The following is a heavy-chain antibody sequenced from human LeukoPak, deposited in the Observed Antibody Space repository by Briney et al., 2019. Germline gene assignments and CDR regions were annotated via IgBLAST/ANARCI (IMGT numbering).Heavy chain of an antibody. Sequence: SETLPLTCTVSGGSISSHYRSWIRQPPGKGLEWIGYIYYSGSTNYNPSLKSRVTISVDTSKNQFSLKLSSVTAADTAVYYCARVVPAATLMSYYYYYYMDVWGKGTTVTVSS. CDR2: IYYSGST. J-gene: IGHJ6*03. V-gene: IGHV4-59*11. CDR1: GGSISSHY. CDR3: ARVVPAATLMSYYYYYYMDV. D-gene: IGHD2-2*01.